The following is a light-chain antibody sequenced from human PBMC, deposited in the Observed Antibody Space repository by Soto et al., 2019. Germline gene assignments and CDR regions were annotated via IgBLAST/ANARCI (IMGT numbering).Light chain of an antibody. Sequence: DIQMTQSPSSLSASVGDRVTITCRTSQSIRSSLNWYQQKPGKVPNLLIYAASRLQSGVPSRFSGSGSGTDFTLTISSLQPADFATYYCQQSYSTPFTFGPGTKVDIK. J-gene: IGKJ3*01. CDR2: AAS. CDR3: QQSYSTPFT. V-gene: IGKV1-39*01. CDR1: QSIRSS.